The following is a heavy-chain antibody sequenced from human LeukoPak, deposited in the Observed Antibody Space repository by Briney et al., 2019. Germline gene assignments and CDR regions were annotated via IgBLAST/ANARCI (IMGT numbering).Heavy chain of an antibody. J-gene: IGHJ3*02. V-gene: IGHV4-59*01. CDR2: IYYSGST. Sequence: SETLSLTCTVSGGXISSYYWSWIRQPPGKGLEWLGYIYYSGSTNYNPSLKSRVTISVDTSKNQFSLKPSSVTAADTAVYYCAREEQQLVGAFDIWGQGTMVTVSS. D-gene: IGHD6-13*01. CDR3: AREEQQLVGAFDI. CDR1: GGXISSYY.